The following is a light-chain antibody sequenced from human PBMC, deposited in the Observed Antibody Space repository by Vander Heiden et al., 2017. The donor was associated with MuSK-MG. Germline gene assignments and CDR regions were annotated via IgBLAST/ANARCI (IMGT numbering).Light chain of an antibody. V-gene: IGLV3-21*02. CDR3: QVWGTITVRFHVF. J-gene: IGLJ2*01. CDR1: NIASKS. CDR2: DDT. Sequence: SYVLTQPPSVSVAPGQTARITCGGNNIASKSVHWYQRKPGQAPVLVIYDDTYRPSGIPGRFSGSNSGNMATLTITRVEDGDEADYYCQVWGTITVRFHVFFGGGTKVTVL.